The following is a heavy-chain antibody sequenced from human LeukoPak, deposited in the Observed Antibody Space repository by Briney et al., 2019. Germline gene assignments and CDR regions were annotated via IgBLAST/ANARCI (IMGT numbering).Heavy chain of an antibody. J-gene: IGHJ5*02. V-gene: IGHV4-61*02. CDR3: AKGAGPPWFDP. CDR1: GASISSDTYF. D-gene: IGHD6-19*01. CDR2: ISSSGRT. Sequence: SETLSLTCTVSGASISSDTYFWSWIRQPAGKGLEWIGRISSSGRTDYNPSLQGRVTISVDMTKNQLSMMLGSVTAADTAVYYCAKGAGPPWFDPWGQGTLVTVSS.